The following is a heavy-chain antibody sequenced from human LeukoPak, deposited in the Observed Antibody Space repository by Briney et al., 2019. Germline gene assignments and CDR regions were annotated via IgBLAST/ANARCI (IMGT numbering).Heavy chain of an antibody. CDR2: ISSSSSYI. CDR3: ARREAYSSGWYFWFDP. Sequence: GGSLRLSCAASGFTFSSYSMNWVRQAPGKGLEWVSSISSSSSYIYYADSVKGRFTISRDNAKNSLYLQMNSLRAEDTAVYYCARREAYSSGWYFWFDPWGQGTLVTLSS. D-gene: IGHD6-19*01. CDR1: GFTFSSYS. J-gene: IGHJ5*02. V-gene: IGHV3-21*01.